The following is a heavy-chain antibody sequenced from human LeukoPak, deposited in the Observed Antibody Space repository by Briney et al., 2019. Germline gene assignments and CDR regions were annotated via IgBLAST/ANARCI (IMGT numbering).Heavy chain of an antibody. CDR2: IWYDGSNK. CDR1: GFTFSSYG. CDR3: ERARDEYCTNGVCYTGWLDP. V-gene: IGHV3-33*01. J-gene: IGHJ5*02. D-gene: IGHD2-8*01. Sequence: GGSLRLSCAASGFTFSSYGMHWVRQAPGKGLEWVSVIWYDGSNKYYADSVKGRFTISRDNSKNTLYLQMNRLRAEDKAVYYCERARDEYCTNGVCYTGWLDPWGQGTLVTVSS.